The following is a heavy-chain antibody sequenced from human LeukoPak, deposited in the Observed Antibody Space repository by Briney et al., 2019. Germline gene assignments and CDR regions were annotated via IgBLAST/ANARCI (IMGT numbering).Heavy chain of an antibody. CDR3: ARVGSSSWSGGDWFDP. V-gene: IGHV6-1*01. J-gene: IGHJ5*02. D-gene: IGHD6-13*01. Sequence: QTLSLTCAISGDSVSSNSAAWNWIRQSPSRGLEWLGRTYYRSKWYNDYAVSVKSRITINPDTSKNQFSLQLNSVTPEDTAVYYCARVGSSSWSGGDWFDPWGQGTLVTVSS. CDR1: GDSVSSNSAA. CDR2: TYYRSKWYN.